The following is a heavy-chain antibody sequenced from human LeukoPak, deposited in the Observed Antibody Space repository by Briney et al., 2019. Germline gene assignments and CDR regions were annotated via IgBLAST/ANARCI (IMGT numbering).Heavy chain of an antibody. CDR2: MNPNSGNT. D-gene: IGHD6-13*01. CDR1: GYTFTSYD. CDR3: ARGRRSSSWYRITTYYGMDV. J-gene: IGHJ6*02. Sequence: GASVKVSFKASGYTFTSYDINWVRQATGQGLEWMGWMNPNSGNTGYAQKFQGRVTMTRNTSISTAYMELSSLRSEDTAVYYCARGRRSSSWYRITTYYGMDVWGQGTTVTVSS. V-gene: IGHV1-8*01.